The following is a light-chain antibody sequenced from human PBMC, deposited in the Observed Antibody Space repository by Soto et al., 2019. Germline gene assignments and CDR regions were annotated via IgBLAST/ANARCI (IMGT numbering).Light chain of an antibody. J-gene: IGKJ1*01. Sequence: DIQMTQSPSTLSASVGDRVTVTCRSSQSISTSLAWYQQKPEKAPKLLIYKASNLESGVPSRFSGSGSGTEFTLTISSLQPDDFATYYCQQYNTYSRTFGQGTKV. V-gene: IGKV1-5*03. CDR3: QQYNTYSRT. CDR1: QSISTS. CDR2: KAS.